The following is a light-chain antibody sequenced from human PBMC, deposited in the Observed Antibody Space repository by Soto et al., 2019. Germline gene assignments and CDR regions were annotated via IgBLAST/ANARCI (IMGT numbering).Light chain of an antibody. Sequence: AIQMTQSPSSLSASVGDRVTITCGASQGIRNDLGWYQQKPGKAPKLLIYAASSLQSGVPSRFSGSGSGTDFPLTISCLQSEDFETYYCLQDYNYPPTFGQGTMVDIK. CDR1: QGIRND. J-gene: IGKJ1*01. V-gene: IGKV1-6*01. CDR2: AAS. CDR3: LQDYNYPPT.